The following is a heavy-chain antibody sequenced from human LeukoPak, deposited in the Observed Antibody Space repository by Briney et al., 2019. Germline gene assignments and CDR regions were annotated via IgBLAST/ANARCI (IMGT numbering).Heavy chain of an antibody. CDR1: GGSISSSSYY. CDR2: IYYSGST. D-gene: IGHD3-10*01. V-gene: IGHV4-39*07. CDR3: ARAIRSSGSPGRYFDY. J-gene: IGHJ4*02. Sequence: SETLSLTCTVSGGSISSSSYYWGWIRQPPGKELEWIGSIYYSGSTYYNPSLKSRVTISVDTSKNQFSLKLSSVTAADTAVYYCARAIRSSGSPGRYFDYWGQGTLVTVSS.